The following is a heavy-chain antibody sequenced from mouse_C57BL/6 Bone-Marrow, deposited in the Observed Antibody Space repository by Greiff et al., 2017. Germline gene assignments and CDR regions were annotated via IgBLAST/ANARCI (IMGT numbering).Heavy chain of an antibody. CDR1: GYTFTSYW. CDR3: ARFITTVVATFSWYCDV. J-gene: IGHJ1*03. Sequence: QVQLKQPGAELVKPGASVKLSCKASGYTFTSYWMQWVKQRPGQGLEWIGEIDPSDSYTNYNQKFKGKATLTVDTSSSTAYMQLSSLTSEDSAVYYCARFITTVVATFSWYCDVWGTGTTVTVSS. CDR2: IDPSDSYT. D-gene: IGHD1-1*01. V-gene: IGHV1-50*01.